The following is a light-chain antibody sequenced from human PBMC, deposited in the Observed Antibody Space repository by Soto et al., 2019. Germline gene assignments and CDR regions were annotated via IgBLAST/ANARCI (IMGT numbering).Light chain of an antibody. CDR2: GSN. Sequence: QPVLTQPPSASGTPGQRVTISCSGSSSNIGSNYVYWYQQLTGTAPKLLIDGSNQRPSGVPDRFSGSKSGTSASLAISGLRSEDEAHYYCAAWDGSLSAWMFGGGTKLTVL. J-gene: IGLJ3*02. CDR3: AAWDGSLSAWM. V-gene: IGLV1-47*02. CDR1: SSNIGSNY.